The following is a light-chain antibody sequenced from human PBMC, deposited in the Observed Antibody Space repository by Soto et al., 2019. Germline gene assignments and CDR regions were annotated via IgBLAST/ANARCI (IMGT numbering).Light chain of an antibody. V-gene: IGKV1-12*01. J-gene: IGKJ3*01. Sequence: DIQMTQSPSSVSASVGDRVTITCRASEGISSWVAWYQQKPGKAPKLLIFAASSLQSGGPSRFSGSASGTDFTLTISSLQPEDFATYYCQQVNIFPFTFGPGTKVDIK. CDR1: EGISSW. CDR2: AAS. CDR3: QQVNIFPFT.